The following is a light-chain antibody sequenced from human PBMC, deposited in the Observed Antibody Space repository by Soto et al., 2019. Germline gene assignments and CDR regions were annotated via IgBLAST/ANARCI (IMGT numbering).Light chain of an antibody. Sequence: EIVLTQSPGTLSLSPGERATLSCRASQSVSSSYLAWYQQKPGQAPRLLIYGASSRATGIPDRFSGSGSGTDFTLTISRLEPEDFAVSYCQQDGSSYTFGQGTKLEIK. CDR2: GAS. CDR3: QQDGSSYT. V-gene: IGKV3-20*01. CDR1: QSVSSSY. J-gene: IGKJ2*01.